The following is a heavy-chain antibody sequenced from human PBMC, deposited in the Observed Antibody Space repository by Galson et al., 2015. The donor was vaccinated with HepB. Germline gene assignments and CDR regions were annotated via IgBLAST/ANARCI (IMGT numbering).Heavy chain of an antibody. CDR2: IIPIFGTA. CDR3: ARDRGIAALERANWFDP. CDR1: GGTFSSYA. Sequence: SVKVSCKASGGTFSSYAISWVRQAPGQGLEWMGGIIPIFGTANYAQKFQGRVTITADKSTSTAYMELSSLRSEDTAVYYCARDRGIAALERANWFDPWGQGTLVTVSS. J-gene: IGHJ5*02. D-gene: IGHD6-13*01. V-gene: IGHV1-69*06.